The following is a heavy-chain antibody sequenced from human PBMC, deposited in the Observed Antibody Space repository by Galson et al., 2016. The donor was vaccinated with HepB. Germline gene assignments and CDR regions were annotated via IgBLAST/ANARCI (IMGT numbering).Heavy chain of an antibody. J-gene: IGHJ4*02. CDR2: IIPFFGTP. CDR1: GGTFSNHA. V-gene: IGHV1-69*13. D-gene: IGHD3-22*01. Sequence: VKVSCKASGGTFSNHALNWIRQAPGQGLEWIGGIIPFFGTPDYAQKFLGRVTITADKSTNTAYMELSSLRSEDTAVYYCARPQTYYYDTSDYFFPYYFDYWGQGTLVTVSS. CDR3: ARPQTYYYDTSDYFFPYYFDY.